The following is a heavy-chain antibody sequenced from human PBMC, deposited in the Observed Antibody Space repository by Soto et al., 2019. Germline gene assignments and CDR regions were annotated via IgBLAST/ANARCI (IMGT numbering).Heavy chain of an antibody. CDR2: ISAYNGNT. Sequence: ASVKVSCKASGYTFTSYGISWVRQAPGQGLEWMGWISAYNGNTNYAQKLQGRVTMTTDTSTSTAYMELRSLRSDDTAVYYCARLARDIVVVVAASPYYYYMDVWGKGTTVTVSS. D-gene: IGHD2-15*01. CDR3: ARLARDIVVVVAASPYYYYMDV. J-gene: IGHJ6*03. CDR1: GYTFTSYG. V-gene: IGHV1-18*01.